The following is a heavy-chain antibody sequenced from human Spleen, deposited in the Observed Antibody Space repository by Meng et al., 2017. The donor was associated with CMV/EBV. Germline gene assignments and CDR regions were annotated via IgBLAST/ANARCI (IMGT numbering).Heavy chain of an antibody. D-gene: IGHD3-22*01. Sequence: GSLRLSCTVSGGSISDYYWSWIRQPPGKGLEWIGYIYYTGSINYNPSLKSRVTISVDTSKNQLSLKLSSVTAADTAVYYCASRGALYDSSGYYYDWGQGTLVTVSS. J-gene: IGHJ4*02. CDR3: ASRGALYDSSGYYYD. CDR2: IYYTGSI. CDR1: GGSISDYY. V-gene: IGHV4-59*01.